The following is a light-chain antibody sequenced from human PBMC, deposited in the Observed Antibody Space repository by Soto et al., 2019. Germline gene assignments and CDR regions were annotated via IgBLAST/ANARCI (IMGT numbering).Light chain of an antibody. V-gene: IGKV1-39*01. Sequence: DIQVTQSPSSLPAALGDRVTITCRAIQSISFYLNWYQQKPVKAPELLIYVVSNLQSAAQSRSRGSGSGTDFPLTISSLQHDHFATYYCEHYHRYSEAFGQGTKVDIK. J-gene: IGKJ1*01. CDR2: VVS. CDR3: EHYHRYSEA. CDR1: QSISFY.